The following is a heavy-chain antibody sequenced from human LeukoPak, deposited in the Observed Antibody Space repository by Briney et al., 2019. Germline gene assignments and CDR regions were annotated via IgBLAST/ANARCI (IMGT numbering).Heavy chain of an antibody. D-gene: IGHD3-10*01. J-gene: IGHJ5*02. CDR2: IIPILGIA. CDR1: GGTFSSYA. CDR3: ARTLPRDGSGSYFSWFDP. Sequence: SVKVSCKASGGTFSSYAISWVRQVPGQGLEWMGRIIPILGIANYAQKFQGRVTITADKSTSTAYMELSSLRSEDTAVYYCARTLPRDGSGSYFSWFDPWGQGTLVTVSS. V-gene: IGHV1-69*04.